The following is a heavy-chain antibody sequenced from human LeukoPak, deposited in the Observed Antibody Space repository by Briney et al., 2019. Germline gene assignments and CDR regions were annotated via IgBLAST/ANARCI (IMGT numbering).Heavy chain of an antibody. J-gene: IGHJ3*02. V-gene: IGHV3-23*01. CDR1: GFTFSNHG. CDR3: AKELVVVVAATIPSDAFDI. Sequence: GGTLRPSCAASGFTFSNHGMSWVRQAPGKGLEWVSAISGSGGSTYYADSVKGRFTISRDNSKNTLYLQMNSLRAEDTAVYYCAKELVVVVAATIPSDAFDIWGQGTMVTVSS. D-gene: IGHD2-15*01. CDR2: ISGSGGST.